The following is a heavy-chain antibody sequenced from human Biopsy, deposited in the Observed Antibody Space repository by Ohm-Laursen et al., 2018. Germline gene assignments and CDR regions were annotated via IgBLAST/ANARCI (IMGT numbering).Heavy chain of an antibody. Sequence: SDTLSLTCTVYGGSFSGYYWSWIRQPPGKGLEWIGEMNHGGSTNYNSSLKSRVTISVDTSNNQFSLKLNSVTAADTAVYYCARGSNWNDWSFDYWGQGTVVTVPS. V-gene: IGHV4-34*01. J-gene: IGHJ4*02. CDR1: GGSFSGYY. D-gene: IGHD1-20*01. CDR2: MNHGGST. CDR3: ARGSNWNDWSFDY.